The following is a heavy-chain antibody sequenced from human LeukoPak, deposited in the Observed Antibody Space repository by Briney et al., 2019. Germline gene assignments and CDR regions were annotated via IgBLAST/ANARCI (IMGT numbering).Heavy chain of an antibody. V-gene: IGHV3-30*04. D-gene: IGHD3-10*01. Sequence: GGSLRLSCAASGFTSSYAMHWVRQAPGKGLEWVAVISYDGSNKYYADSVKGRFTISRDNSKNTLYLQMNSLRAEDTAVYYCARSAFRKFGPYGMDVWGQGTTVTVSS. CDR1: GFTSSYA. CDR2: ISYDGSNK. CDR3: ARSAFRKFGPYGMDV. J-gene: IGHJ6*02.